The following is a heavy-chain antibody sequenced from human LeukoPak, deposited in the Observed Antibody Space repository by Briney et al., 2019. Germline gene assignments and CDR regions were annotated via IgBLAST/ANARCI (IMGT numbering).Heavy chain of an antibody. CDR2: INPNSGGT. J-gene: IGHJ4*02. D-gene: IGHD3-22*01. CDR3: ATDLRYYDSSGYLGY. V-gene: IGHV1-2*04. Sequence: GASVKVSCKASGYTFTGYYMHWVRQAPGQGLEWMGWINPNSGGTNYAQKFQGWVTMTRDTSISTAYMELSRLRSDDTAVYYCATDLRYYDSSGYLGYWGQGTLVTVSS. CDR1: GYTFTGYY.